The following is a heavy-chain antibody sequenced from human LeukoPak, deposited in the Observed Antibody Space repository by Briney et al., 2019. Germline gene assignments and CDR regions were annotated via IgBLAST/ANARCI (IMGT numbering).Heavy chain of an antibody. CDR2: IYFSGST. V-gene: IGHV4-31*03. CDR1: GGSISSGGFY. CDR3: ARTPRSNWFDP. J-gene: IGHJ5*02. Sequence: PSETLSLTCTVSGGSISSGGFYWSWIRQHPGKGLEWIGYIYFSGSTYYNPSLKSRVTISVDTSKNQFSLKLSSVTAADTAVYYCARTPRSNWFDPWGQGTLVTVSS.